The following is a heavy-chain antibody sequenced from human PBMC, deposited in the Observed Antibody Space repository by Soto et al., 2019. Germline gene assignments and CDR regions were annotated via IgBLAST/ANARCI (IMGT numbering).Heavy chain of an antibody. CDR3: AIGGGWLTDY. Sequence: QVQLQESGPGLVKPAETLSLTCSVSGDSSDSHYYNWFRQPPGKGLEWIGYIHDSGSTKYNPSLKSRVTISEDASKKQFSLRLNSVTAADTAFYYCAIGGGWLTDYWGQGTLVTVSS. D-gene: IGHD3-3*01. J-gene: IGHJ4*02. V-gene: IGHV4-59*11. CDR2: IHDSGST. CDR1: GDSSDSHY.